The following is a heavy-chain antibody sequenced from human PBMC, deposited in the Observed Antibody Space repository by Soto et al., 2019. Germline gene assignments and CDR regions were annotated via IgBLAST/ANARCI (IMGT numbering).Heavy chain of an antibody. CDR1: GFTFSNFW. CDR2: IKQDGSEK. CDR3: ASGYSHGWWDY. Sequence: EVQLVESGGGLVQPGGSLRLSCAASGFTFSNFWMSWVRQAPGKGLEWVANIKQDGSEKYYVDSVKGRFTISRDNAKNSLFLQMNSLRAEDTAVYYCASGYSHGWWDYWGQGTLVTVSS. J-gene: IGHJ4*02. V-gene: IGHV3-7*05. D-gene: IGHD6-19*01.